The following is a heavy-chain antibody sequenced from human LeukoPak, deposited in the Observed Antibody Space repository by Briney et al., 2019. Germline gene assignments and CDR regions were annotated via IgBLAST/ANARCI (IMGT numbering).Heavy chain of an antibody. Sequence: PGGSLRLSCAASGFTFSNYAMNWVRQAPGKGLEWVSLISGSTGSTYYADSVKGRFTISRDNSENTLYLQMSSLRAEDTAIYYCVRDFSWSGGSCPLFDSWGQGTLVSVSS. CDR2: ISGSTGST. D-gene: IGHD2-15*01. V-gene: IGHV3-23*01. J-gene: IGHJ4*02. CDR3: VRDFSWSGGSCPLFDS. CDR1: GFTFSNYA.